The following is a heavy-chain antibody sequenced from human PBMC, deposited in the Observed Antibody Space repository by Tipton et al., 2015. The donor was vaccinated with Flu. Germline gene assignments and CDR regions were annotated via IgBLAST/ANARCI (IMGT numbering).Heavy chain of an antibody. CDR2: ILYSGIP. J-gene: IGHJ6*02. Sequence: TLSLTCTVSGGSISSDYWSWIRQPPGKGLEWIGSILYSGIPKNNPSLKSRVTLSGDTSKNQFCLQLRSVTAADTAVYYCARVLGNSHSYGMDVWGQGTTVTVSS. CDR3: ARVLGNSHSYGMDV. V-gene: IGHV4-59*01. D-gene: IGHD1-1*01. CDR1: GGSISSDY.